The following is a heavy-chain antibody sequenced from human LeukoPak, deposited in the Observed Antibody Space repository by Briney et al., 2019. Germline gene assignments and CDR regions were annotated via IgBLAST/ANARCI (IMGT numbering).Heavy chain of an antibody. CDR2: IYYSGST. Sequence: SETLSLTCTVSGGSISNYYWSWIRQPPGKGLEWIGYIYYSGSTYYNPSLKSRVTISVDTSKNQFSLKLSSVTAADTAVYYCARDLVGYYYYGMDVWGQGTTVTVSS. J-gene: IGHJ6*02. D-gene: IGHD3-9*01. CDR1: GGSISNYY. V-gene: IGHV4-30-4*08. CDR3: ARDLVGYYYYGMDV.